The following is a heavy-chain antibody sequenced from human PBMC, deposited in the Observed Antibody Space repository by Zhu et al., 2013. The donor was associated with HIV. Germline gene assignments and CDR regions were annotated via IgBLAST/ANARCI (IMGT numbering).Heavy chain of an antibody. Sequence: QVQLVQSGAEVKKPGSSVKVSCKTSGGTFSSYGISWVRQAPGQGLEWMGWINPNSGGTNYAQKFQGRVTMTRDTSISTAYMELSRLRSDDTAVYYCARVPSSSSDDAFDIWGQGTMVTVSS. V-gene: IGHV1-2*02. CDR3: ARVPSSSSDDAFDI. J-gene: IGHJ3*02. CDR1: GGTFSSYG. D-gene: IGHD6-13*01. CDR2: INPNSGGT.